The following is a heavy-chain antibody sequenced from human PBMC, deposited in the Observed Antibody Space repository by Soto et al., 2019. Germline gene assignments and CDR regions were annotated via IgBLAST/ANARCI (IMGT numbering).Heavy chain of an antibody. Sequence: PGGSLRLSCAASGFTFSSYAMSWVRQAPGKGLEWVSAISGSGGSTYYADSVKGRFTISRDNSKNTLYLQMNSLRAEDTAVYYCAKDSPYYYDSSGPYYYYGMDVWGQGTTVTVSS. V-gene: IGHV3-23*01. J-gene: IGHJ6*02. CDR2: ISGSGGST. CDR3: AKDSPYYYDSSGPYYYYGMDV. CDR1: GFTFSSYA. D-gene: IGHD3-22*01.